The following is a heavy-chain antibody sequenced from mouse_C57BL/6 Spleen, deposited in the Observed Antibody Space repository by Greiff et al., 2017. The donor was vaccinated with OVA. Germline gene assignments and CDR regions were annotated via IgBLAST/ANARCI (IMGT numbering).Heavy chain of an antibody. CDR3: ARERESTMITNYFDY. J-gene: IGHJ2*01. Sequence: QVHVKQPGAELVRPGSSVKLSCKASGYTFTSYWMHWVKQRPIQGLEWIGNIDPSDSETHYNQKFKDKATLTVDKSSSTAYMQLSSLTSEDSAVYYCARERESTMITNYFDYWGQGTTLTVSS. D-gene: IGHD2-4*01. CDR2: IDPSDSET. V-gene: IGHV1-52*01. CDR1: GYTFTSYW.